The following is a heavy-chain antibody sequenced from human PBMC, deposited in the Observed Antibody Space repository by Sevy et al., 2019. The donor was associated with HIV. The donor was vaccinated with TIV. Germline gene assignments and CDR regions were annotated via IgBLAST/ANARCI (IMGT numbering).Heavy chain of an antibody. Sequence: GGSLRLSCAASGFTFSSYAMHWVRQAPGKGLEWVAVISYDGSNKYYADSVKGRFTISRDNSKNTLYLQMNSLRAEDTAVYYCARDRGIADLPARGMDVWGQGTTVTVSS. D-gene: IGHD6-13*01. CDR3: ARDRGIADLPARGMDV. CDR1: GFTFSSYA. V-gene: IGHV3-30*04. J-gene: IGHJ6*02. CDR2: ISYDGSNK.